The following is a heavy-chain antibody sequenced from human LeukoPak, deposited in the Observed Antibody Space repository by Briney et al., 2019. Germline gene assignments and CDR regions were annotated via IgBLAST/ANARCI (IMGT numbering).Heavy chain of an antibody. CDR1: GGSISSYY. CDR2: IYYSGST. V-gene: IGHV4-59*01. CDR3: ARTYCSSTSCYFDP. J-gene: IGHJ5*02. Sequence: SETLSLTCTVSGGSISSYYWSWIRQPPGKGLEWIGYIYYSGSTNYNPSLKSRVTISVDTSKNQFSLKLSSVTAADTAVYYCARTYCSSTSCYFDPWGQGTLVTVS. D-gene: IGHD2-2*01.